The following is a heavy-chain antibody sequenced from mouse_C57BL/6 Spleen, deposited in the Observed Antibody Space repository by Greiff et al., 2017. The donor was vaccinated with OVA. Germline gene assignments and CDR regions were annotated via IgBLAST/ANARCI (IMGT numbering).Heavy chain of an antibody. CDR1: GFTFSDYY. CDR2: INYDGSST. CDR3: ARAELGPYWYFDV. Sequence: EVMLVESEGGLVQPGSSMKLSCTASGFTFSDYYMAWVRQVPEKGLEWVANINYDGSSTYYLDSLKSRFIISRDNAKNILYLQMSSLKSEDTATYYCARAELGPYWYFDVWGTGTTVTVSS. V-gene: IGHV5-16*01. J-gene: IGHJ1*03. D-gene: IGHD4-1*01.